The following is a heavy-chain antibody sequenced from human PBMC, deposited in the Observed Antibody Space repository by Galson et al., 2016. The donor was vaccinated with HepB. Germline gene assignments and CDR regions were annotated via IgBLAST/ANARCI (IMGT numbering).Heavy chain of an antibody. CDR3: AKGRTLAAAASIWFDP. D-gene: IGHD6-13*01. Sequence: SLRLSCAASGFNFRNYDMHWVRQAPGKGLEWVALISRDGRNEYFVDSVKGRFTIPRDNSKDTLYLQMNSLRAEDTAVYYCAKGRTLAAAASIWFDPWGQGTLVTVSS. J-gene: IGHJ5*02. V-gene: IGHV3-30*04. CDR2: ISRDGRNE. CDR1: GFNFRNYD.